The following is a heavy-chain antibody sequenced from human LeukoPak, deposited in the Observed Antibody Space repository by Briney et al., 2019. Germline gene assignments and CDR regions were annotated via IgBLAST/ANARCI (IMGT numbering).Heavy chain of an antibody. V-gene: IGHV3-23*01. D-gene: IGHD1-1*01. J-gene: IGHJ4*02. Sequence: ETLSLTCGVSGGSISGFYWAWIRQTPGKGLEWVSAISGSGGSTYYADSVKDRFTISRDNSKNTLYLQMNSLRAEDTAVYYCAGKDMDFDYWGQGTLVTVSS. CDR2: ISGSGGST. CDR1: GGSISGFY. CDR3: AGKDMDFDY.